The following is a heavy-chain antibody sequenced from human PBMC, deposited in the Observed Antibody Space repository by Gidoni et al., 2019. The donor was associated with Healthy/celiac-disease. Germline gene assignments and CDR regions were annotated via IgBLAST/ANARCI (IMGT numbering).Heavy chain of an antibody. CDR3: AHAKVEMTARAWLMAVAAPQWFDP. V-gene: IGHV2-5*02. D-gene: IGHD6-19*01. CDR1: GFSLSTSGVG. J-gene: IGHJ5*02. CDR2: IYWDDDK. Sequence: QITLKESGPTLVKPTQTLTLTCPFSGFSLSTSGVGVGWIRQPPGKALEWLALIYWDDDKRYRPSLKSRLTITKDTSKNQVVLTMTNMDPVDTATYYCAHAKVEMTARAWLMAVAAPQWFDPWGQGTLVTVSS.